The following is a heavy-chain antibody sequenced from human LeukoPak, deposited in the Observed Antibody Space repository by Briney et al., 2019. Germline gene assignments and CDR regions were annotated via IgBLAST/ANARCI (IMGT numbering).Heavy chain of an antibody. Sequence: GSLRLSCAASGFTVSSNYMSWVRQAPGKGLEWIGSIYHSGSTYYNPSLKSRVTISVDTSKNQFSLKLSSVTAADTAVYYCARGQYLVYWGQGTLVTVSS. CDR1: GFTVSSNY. D-gene: IGHD2-2*01. J-gene: IGHJ4*02. V-gene: IGHV4-38-2*01. CDR3: ARGQYLVY. CDR2: IYHSGST.